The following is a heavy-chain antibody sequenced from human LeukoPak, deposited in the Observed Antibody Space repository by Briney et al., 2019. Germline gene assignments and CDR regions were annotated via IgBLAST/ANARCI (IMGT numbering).Heavy chain of an antibody. D-gene: IGHD5-12*01. CDR3: ARDESSGYDAYYFEY. CDR2: IYASGNT. J-gene: IGHJ4*02. CDR1: GGSISSYS. Sequence: PSETLPLTCTVSGGSISSYSWSWIRQPAGKGLEWIGRIYASGNTNYNPSLKSRVTMSVDTSKNQFSLKLSSVTAADTAVYYCARDESSGYDAYYFEYWGQGTLVTVSS. V-gene: IGHV4-4*07.